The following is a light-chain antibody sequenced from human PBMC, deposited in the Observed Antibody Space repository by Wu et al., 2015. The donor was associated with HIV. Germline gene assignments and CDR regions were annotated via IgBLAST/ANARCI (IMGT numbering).Light chain of an antibody. CDR1: QSVSTN. CDR2: GAS. Sequence: EIVLTQSPGTLSLSPGERATLSCRASQSVSTNLAWYQQRPGQAPRLLIYGASTRASGIPDRFSGSGSATEFTLTISGLQSEDVALYYCQQYNNWPPLTFGGGPRWRLN. J-gene: IGKJ4*01. V-gene: IGKV3D-15*01. CDR3: QQYNNWPPLT.